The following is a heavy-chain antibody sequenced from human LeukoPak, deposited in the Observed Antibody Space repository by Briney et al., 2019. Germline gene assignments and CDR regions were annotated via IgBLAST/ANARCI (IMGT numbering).Heavy chain of an antibody. J-gene: IGHJ4*02. CDR2: IDPSDSYI. D-gene: IGHD6-13*01. CDR3: ARVLRDTNSWCYFDY. V-gene: IGHV5-10-1*01. CDR1: GYNSPNYW. Sequence: GESLKISCKGSGYNSPNYWISWVRQMPGKGLEWMGRIDPSDSYINYNPSFQGHVTISADKSISTAYLQWNSLKASDTAMYYCARVLRDTNSWCYFDYWGQGTLVTVSS.